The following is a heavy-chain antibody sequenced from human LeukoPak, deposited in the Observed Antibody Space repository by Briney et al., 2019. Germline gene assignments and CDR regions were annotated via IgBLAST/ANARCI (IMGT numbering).Heavy chain of an antibody. J-gene: IGHJ3*02. CDR1: GFTFDDYA. V-gene: IGHV3-9*01. D-gene: IGHD3-10*01. CDR2: ISWNSGSI. Sequence: GGSLRLSCAASGFTFDDYAMHWVRQAPGKGLEWVSGISWNSGSIGYADSVKGRFTISRDNAKNSLYLQMNSLRAEDTALYYCAKFNFYVMVRGAQDAFDIWGQGTMVTVSS. CDR3: AKFNFYVMVRGAQDAFDI.